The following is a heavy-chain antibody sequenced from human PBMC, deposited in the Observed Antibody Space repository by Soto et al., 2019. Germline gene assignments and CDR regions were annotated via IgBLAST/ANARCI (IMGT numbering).Heavy chain of an antibody. D-gene: IGHD2-2*01. V-gene: IGHV3-15*07. CDR2: IKSKTDGGTT. CDR1: GFTFSNAW. J-gene: IGHJ6*02. CDR3: TTEAKDIVVVPAAAMEMGDAGYGMDV. Sequence: PGGSLRLSCAASGFTFSNAWMNWVRQAPGKGLERVGRIKSKTDGGTTDYAAPVKGRFTISRDDSKNTLYLQMNSLKTEDTAVYYCTTEAKDIVVVPAAAMEMGDAGYGMDVWGQGTTVTVSS.